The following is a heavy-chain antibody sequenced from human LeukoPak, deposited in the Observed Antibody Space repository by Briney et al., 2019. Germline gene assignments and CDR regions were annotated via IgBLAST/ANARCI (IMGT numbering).Heavy chain of an antibody. CDR2: IYSRGGT. Sequence: PGGSLRLSCAASGFTFNSYGMHWVRQAPGKGLEWVSLIYSRGGTSYADSVKGRFTISRDSSKNTLFLQMNSLRVEDTAVYYCARDPPGIAASGTYYWGQGTLVTVSS. V-gene: IGHV3-53*01. D-gene: IGHD6-13*01. CDR3: ARDPPGIAASGTYY. CDR1: GFTFNSYG. J-gene: IGHJ4*02.